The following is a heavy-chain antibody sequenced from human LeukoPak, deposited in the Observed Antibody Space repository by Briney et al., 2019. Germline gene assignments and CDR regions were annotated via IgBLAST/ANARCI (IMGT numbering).Heavy chain of an antibody. CDR3: ARDRGIRYYDFWSGYYSDY. Sequence: GGSLRLSCAASGFTFSSYWMSWVRQAPGKGLEWVANIKQDGSEKYYVDSVKGRFTISRDNAKNSLYLQVNSLRAEDTAVYYCARDRGIRYYDFWSGYYSDYWGQGTLVTVSS. CDR1: GFTFSSYW. CDR2: IKQDGSEK. D-gene: IGHD3-3*01. V-gene: IGHV3-7*01. J-gene: IGHJ4*02.